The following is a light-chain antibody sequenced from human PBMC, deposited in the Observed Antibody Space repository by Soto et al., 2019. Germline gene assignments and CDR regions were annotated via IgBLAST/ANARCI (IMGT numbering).Light chain of an antibody. CDR3: LQHNSYPLT. CDR1: QAIRFD. V-gene: IGKV1-17*01. J-gene: IGKJ4*01. CDR2: AAS. Sequence: DIQMTQSPSSLSASVGDRVTITCRASQAIRFDLGWYQQTPGKAPKRLIYAASSLQSGVPSRFSGRGSGTEFTLTISSLQPEDFGTYYCLQHNSYPLTFGGGTKVDIK.